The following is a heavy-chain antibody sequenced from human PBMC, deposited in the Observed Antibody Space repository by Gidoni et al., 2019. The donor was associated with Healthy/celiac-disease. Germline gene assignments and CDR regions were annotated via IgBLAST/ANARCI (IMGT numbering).Heavy chain of an antibody. V-gene: IGHV3-33*01. CDR1: GFTFSSYG. D-gene: IGHD2-2*01. Sequence: QVQLVESGGGVVQPGRSLRLSCAASGFTFSSYGMHWVRQAPGKGLEWVAVIWYDGSNKYYADSVKGRFTISRDNSKNTLYLQMNSLRAEDTAVYYCAREDIVVVPAAPLFDLGYYYGMDVWGQGTTVTVSS. J-gene: IGHJ6*02. CDR2: IWYDGSNK. CDR3: AREDIVVVPAAPLFDLGYYYGMDV.